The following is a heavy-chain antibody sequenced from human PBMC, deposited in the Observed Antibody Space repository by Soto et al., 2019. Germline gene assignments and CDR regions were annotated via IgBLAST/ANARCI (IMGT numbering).Heavy chain of an antibody. V-gene: IGHV3-53*01. Sequence: EVQLVESGGGLIQPGGSLRLSCAASGFTVSSNYMSWVRQAPGKGLEWVSVIYSGGSTYYADSVKGRFTISRDNSKNTLYLQMNSLRAEDTAVYYCARDYYDRSGRDAYWGQGTLVTVSS. J-gene: IGHJ4*02. CDR2: IYSGGST. CDR1: GFTVSSNY. D-gene: IGHD3-22*01. CDR3: ARDYYDRSGRDAY.